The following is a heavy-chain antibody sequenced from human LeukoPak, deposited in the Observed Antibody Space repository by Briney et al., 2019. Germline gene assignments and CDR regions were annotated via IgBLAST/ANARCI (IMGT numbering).Heavy chain of an antibody. CDR3: ARGGVATTLDY. J-gene: IGHJ4*02. CDR1: GGSFSGYY. Sequence: SETLSLTCAVYGGSFSGYYWSWIRQPPGKGLEWIGEINHSGSTNYNPSLKSRATISVDTSKNQFSLKLSSVTAADTAVYYCARGGVATTLDYWGQGTLVTVSS. CDR2: INHSGST. D-gene: IGHD5-12*01. V-gene: IGHV4-34*01.